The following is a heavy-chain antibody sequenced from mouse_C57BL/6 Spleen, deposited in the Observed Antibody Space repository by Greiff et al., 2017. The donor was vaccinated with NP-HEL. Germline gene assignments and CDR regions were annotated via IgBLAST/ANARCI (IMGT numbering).Heavy chain of an antibody. Sequence: QVQLQQSGAELVKPGASVKISCKASGYAFSSYWMNWVKQRPGKGLEWIGQIYPGDGDTNYNGKFKGKATLTADKSSSTAYMQLSSLTSEDSAVYFCARSVYYGSSYPFDYWGQGTTLTVSS. D-gene: IGHD1-1*01. CDR2: IYPGDGDT. J-gene: IGHJ2*01. CDR1: GYAFSSYW. CDR3: ARSVYYGSSYPFDY. V-gene: IGHV1-80*01.